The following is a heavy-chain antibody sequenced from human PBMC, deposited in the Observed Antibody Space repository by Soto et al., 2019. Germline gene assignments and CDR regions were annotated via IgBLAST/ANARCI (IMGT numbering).Heavy chain of an antibody. J-gene: IGHJ3*02. D-gene: IGHD1-26*01. CDR3: ARYSGNYQDAFDI. CDR1: GFTFTLYS. Sequence: QVQLVQSGAEVKKPGASVKVSCRASGFTFTLYSMHWVRQAPGQRLEWMGWINGGSGKTKYSKKFQGRVTIARDTSASTAYMEVSSQRSEDTALYYCARYSGNYQDAFDIWGQGTMVTVTS. CDR2: INGGSGKT. V-gene: IGHV1-3*01.